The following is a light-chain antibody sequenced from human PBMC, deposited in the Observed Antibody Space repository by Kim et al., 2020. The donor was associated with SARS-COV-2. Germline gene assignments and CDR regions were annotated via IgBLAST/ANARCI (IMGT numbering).Light chain of an antibody. V-gene: IGKV1-5*03. CDR1: QIINSY. CDR2: RAF. J-gene: IGKJ2*01. CDR3: QHSIRFPYT. Sequence: SVGNRVPPTCRATQIINSYLAWDQQKSVKAPNLLIYRAFSLQIWVPSRFRGSGSGAELTLTISSLQPDVFSTYYCQHSIRFPYTFGQGTQLVI.